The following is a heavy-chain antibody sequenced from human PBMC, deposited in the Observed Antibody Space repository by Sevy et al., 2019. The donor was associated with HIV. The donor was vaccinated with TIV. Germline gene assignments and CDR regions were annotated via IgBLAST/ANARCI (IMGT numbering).Heavy chain of an antibody. CDR1: GASISNTAYY. J-gene: IGHJ4*02. CDR3: VGPKLTYTNGWHYFDY. D-gene: IGHD2-8*01. V-gene: IGHV4-39*01. CDR2: IRHGGYT. Sequence: SETLSLTCIVSGASISNTAYYWGWIRQSPGKGLVWIASIRHGGYTFYNPSLKSRVTISADTSENQFSLKLTSVSAADTSIYVCVGPKLTYTNGWHYFDYWGQGTVVTVSS.